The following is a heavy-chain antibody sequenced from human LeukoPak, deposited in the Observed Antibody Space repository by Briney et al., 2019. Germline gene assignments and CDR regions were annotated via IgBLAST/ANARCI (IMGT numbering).Heavy chain of an antibody. J-gene: IGHJ5*02. V-gene: IGHV4-4*09. CDR1: GGSISSYY. Sequence: PSETLSLTCTVSGGSISSYYWSWIRQPPGKGLEWIGYIYTSGSTNYNPSPKSRVTISVDTSKNQFSLKLSSVTAADTAVYYCARPVTTIFGTQSGWFDPWGQGTLVTVSS. D-gene: IGHD3-3*01. CDR2: IYTSGST. CDR3: ARPVTTIFGTQSGWFDP.